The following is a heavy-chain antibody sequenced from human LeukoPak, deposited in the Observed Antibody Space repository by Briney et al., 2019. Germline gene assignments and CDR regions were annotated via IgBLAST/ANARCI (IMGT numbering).Heavy chain of an antibody. J-gene: IGHJ4*02. V-gene: IGHV3-48*02. Sequence: GGSLRLSCAASGFTFSNYYMNWVRQAPGKGLEWVSSISPSSSAIYYADSVKGRFTISRDNAENSVYLQMNSLRDEDTAVYYCARQFSGWTTYWGQGTLVTVSS. CDR2: ISPSSSAI. D-gene: IGHD6-19*01. CDR1: GFTFSNYY. CDR3: ARQFSGWTTY.